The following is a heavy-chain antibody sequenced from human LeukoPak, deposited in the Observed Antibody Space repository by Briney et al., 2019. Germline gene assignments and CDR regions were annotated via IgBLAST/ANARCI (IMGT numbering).Heavy chain of an antibody. CDR3: ARGGLEPVDY. CDR1: GFTFSRYW. CDR2: INEDGSTT. Sequence: PGGSLRLSCAASGFTFSRYWMHWVRQAPGKGLVWVSRINEDGSTTSYADSVKGRFTISRDSAKNTLYLQMNGLRDEDTAVYYCARGGLEPVDYWGQGTLVTVSS. J-gene: IGHJ4*02. V-gene: IGHV3-74*01. D-gene: IGHD1-14*01.